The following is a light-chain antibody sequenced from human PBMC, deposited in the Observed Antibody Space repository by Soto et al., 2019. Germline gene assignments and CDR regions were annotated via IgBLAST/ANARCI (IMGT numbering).Light chain of an antibody. CDR3: QQYRSSPRT. V-gene: IGKV3-20*01. Sequence: EIVLTQSPGTLSLSPGERATLSCRASQSVSSYLAWYQQKPGQAPRLLIYAASSRATGIPDRFSGSGSVTDFTLTISRPEPEDLAVYYCQQYRSSPRTFGPGTEVDIK. CDR1: QSVSSY. J-gene: IGKJ3*01. CDR2: AAS.